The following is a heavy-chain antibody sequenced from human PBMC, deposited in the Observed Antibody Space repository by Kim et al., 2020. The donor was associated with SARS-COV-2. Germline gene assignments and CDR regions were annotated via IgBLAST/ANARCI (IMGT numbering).Heavy chain of an antibody. Sequence: SETLSLTCAVYGGSFSGYYWSWIRQPPGKGLEWIGEINHSGSTNYNPSLKSRVTISVDTSKNQFSLKLSSVTAADTAVYYCARALRKGYCSSTSCHERLDYWGQGTLVTVSS. CDR3: ARALRKGYCSSTSCHERLDY. J-gene: IGHJ4*02. CDR1: GGSFSGYY. V-gene: IGHV4-34*01. D-gene: IGHD2-2*01. CDR2: INHSGST.